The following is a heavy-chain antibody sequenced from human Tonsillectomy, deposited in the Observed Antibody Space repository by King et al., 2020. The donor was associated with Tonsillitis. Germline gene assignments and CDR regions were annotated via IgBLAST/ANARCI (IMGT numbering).Heavy chain of an antibody. CDR1: GGTFSSYT. CDR2: IIPMFATA. Sequence: QLVQSGAEVKKPGSSVKVSCKASGGTFSSYTIIWVRQAPGQGLEWMGTIIPMFATAFYAQKFQGSVTITADESTSTVYMEFSSLTSDDTALYFCAWGTSGGYDFFDSFDSWGQGTMVTVSS. CDR3: AWGTSGGYDFFDSFDS. D-gene: IGHD5-12*01. J-gene: IGHJ3*02. V-gene: IGHV1-69*18.